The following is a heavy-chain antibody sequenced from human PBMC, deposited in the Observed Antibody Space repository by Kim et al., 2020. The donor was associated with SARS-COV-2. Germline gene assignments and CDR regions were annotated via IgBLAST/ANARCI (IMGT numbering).Heavy chain of an antibody. J-gene: IGHJ4*02. CDR2: IRLGGTEQ. CDR1: GFTFISYL. Sequence: GGSLRLSCAAAGFTFISYLLNWARRAPGKGLDWVAIIRLGGTEQHYVASVKGRFTFSRAIAKDSFYLKMTSRTVEAPAVYYFPKDRGRPDYWCQGT. D-gene: IGHD2-15*01. V-gene: IGHV3-7*01. CDR3: PKDRGRPDY.